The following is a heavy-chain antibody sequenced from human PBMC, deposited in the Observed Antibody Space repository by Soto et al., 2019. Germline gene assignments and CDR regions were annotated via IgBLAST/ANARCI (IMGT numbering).Heavy chain of an antibody. Sequence: QVQLVQSGAEVKKPGSSVKVSCKASGGTFSSYTISWVRQAPGQGLEWVGRIIPILGIANYAQKFQGRVTITADKSTSTAYMELSSLRSEDTAVYYCARGIQLERRSTFDYWGQGTLVTVSS. CDR2: IIPILGIA. CDR3: ARGIQLERRSTFDY. D-gene: IGHD1-1*01. V-gene: IGHV1-69*02. CDR1: GGTFSSYT. J-gene: IGHJ4*02.